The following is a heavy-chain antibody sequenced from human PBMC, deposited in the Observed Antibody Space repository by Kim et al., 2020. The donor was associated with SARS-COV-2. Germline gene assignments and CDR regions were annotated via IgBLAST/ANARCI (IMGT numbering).Heavy chain of an antibody. Sequence: YADSVRGRFTISRDNSKNTLYLQMNSLRAEDTAVYYCAKDSGDIVGAIAHWGQGTLVTVSS. J-gene: IGHJ4*02. D-gene: IGHD1-26*01. V-gene: IGHV3-33*06. CDR3: AKDSGDIVGAIAH.